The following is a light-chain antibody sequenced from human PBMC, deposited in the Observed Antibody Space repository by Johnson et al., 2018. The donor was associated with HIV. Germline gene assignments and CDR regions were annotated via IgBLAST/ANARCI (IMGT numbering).Light chain of an antibody. Sequence: QSVLTQPPSVYAAPGQKVTISCSGSNSNIGNNYVSWYQQLPGTAPTLLIYDNNKRPSGIPDRFSASKSGTSATLVITGLQTGDEADYYCGTWDSSLSAHFVFGTGTRVTV. CDR3: GTWDSSLSAHFV. J-gene: IGLJ1*01. CDR1: NSNIGNNY. CDR2: DNN. V-gene: IGLV1-51*01.